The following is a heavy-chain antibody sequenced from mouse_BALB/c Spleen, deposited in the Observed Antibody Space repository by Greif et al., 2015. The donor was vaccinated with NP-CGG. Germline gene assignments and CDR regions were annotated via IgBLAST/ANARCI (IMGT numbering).Heavy chain of an antibody. D-gene: IGHD1-1*01. V-gene: IGHV5-6-5*01. CDR2: ISSGGST. CDR1: GFTFSSYA. Sequence: EVKLVESGGGLVKPGGSLKLSCAASGFTFSSYAMSWVRQTPEKRLEWVASISSGGSTYYPDSVKGRFTISRDNARNILYLQMSSLRSEDTAMYYCARDYGSSRYWYFDVWGAGTTVTVSS. CDR3: ARDYGSSRYWYFDV. J-gene: IGHJ1*01.